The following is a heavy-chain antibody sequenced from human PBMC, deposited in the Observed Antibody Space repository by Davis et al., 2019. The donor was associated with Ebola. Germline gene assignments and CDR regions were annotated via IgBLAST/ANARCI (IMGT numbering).Heavy chain of an antibody. CDR3: AGGLAGRYAFDI. D-gene: IGHD6-19*01. CDR1: GGSISSYY. CDR2: IYYSGST. J-gene: IGHJ3*02. V-gene: IGHV4-59*03. Sequence: SETLSLTCAVSGGSISSYYWSWIRQHPGKGLEWIGYIYYSGSTYYNPSLKSRVTISDDTSESQFSLKLTSVTAPDTAIYFCAGGLAGRYAFDIWGLGTLVTVSS.